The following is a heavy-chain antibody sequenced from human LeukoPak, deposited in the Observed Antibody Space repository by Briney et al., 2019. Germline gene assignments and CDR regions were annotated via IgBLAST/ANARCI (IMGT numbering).Heavy chain of an antibody. CDR3: ARAYSGYDGYYFDY. Sequence: SETLSLTCTVSGGSISSYYWSWIRQPPGKGLEWIGYIYYSGSTNYNPYLKSRVTISVDTSKNQFSLKLSSVTAADTAVYYCARAYSGYDGYYFDYWGQGTLVTVSS. D-gene: IGHD5-12*01. CDR1: GGSISSYY. V-gene: IGHV4-59*01. CDR2: IYYSGST. J-gene: IGHJ4*02.